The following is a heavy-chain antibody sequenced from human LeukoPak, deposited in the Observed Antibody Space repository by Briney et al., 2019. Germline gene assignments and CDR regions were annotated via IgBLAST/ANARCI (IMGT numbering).Heavy chain of an antibody. J-gene: IGHJ3*02. V-gene: IGHV1-3*02. CDR3: VREAPFGAFDI. CDR2: SNAGKGNT. Sequence: GGSVKDSCKASVYTFATYAMHWVRQAPGQRREWMRWSNAGKGNTKYSQEFQGRVTITRDTSASTAYMELSSLRTEDMVVYYCVREAPFGAFDIWGQGTMVTVSS. D-gene: IGHD2/OR15-2a*01. CDR1: VYTFATYA.